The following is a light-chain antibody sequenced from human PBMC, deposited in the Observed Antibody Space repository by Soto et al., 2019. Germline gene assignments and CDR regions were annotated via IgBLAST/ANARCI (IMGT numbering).Light chain of an antibody. V-gene: IGKV3-20*01. CDR1: QSVSRTY. CDR3: HQYGSSQT. J-gene: IGKJ1*01. Sequence: EIVFTPSPGTLSLSPGERATPSCRASQSVSRTYLAWYQQKPVQAPRLLIYATSSRATGIPDRFSGSGSGTDFTLTISRLEPEDFAVYYCHQYGSSQTFGQGTKVDIK. CDR2: ATS.